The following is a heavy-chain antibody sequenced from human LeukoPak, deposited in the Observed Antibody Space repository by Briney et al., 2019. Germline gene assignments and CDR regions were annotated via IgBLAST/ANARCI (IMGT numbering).Heavy chain of an antibody. CDR1: GFTFSSAW. Sequence: PGGSLRLSCAASGFTFSSAWVNWVRQAPGKGLEWVGRIKSKTDGGIPEYAAPVTGRFTISRDDSANTMYLQMNSLENEDTAMYYCTTGTAGAAHDGYWGLGTLVTVSS. CDR2: IKSKTDGGIP. V-gene: IGHV3-15*01. J-gene: IGHJ4*02. CDR3: TTGTAGAAHDGY. D-gene: IGHD1-1*01.